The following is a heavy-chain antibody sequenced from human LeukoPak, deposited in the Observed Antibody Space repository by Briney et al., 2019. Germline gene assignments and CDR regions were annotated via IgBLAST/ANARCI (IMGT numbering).Heavy chain of an antibody. CDR3: ARDVGGGPKYYYYGMDV. CDR2: IYSGGST. J-gene: IGHJ6*02. D-gene: IGHD2-15*01. V-gene: IGHV3-66*02. Sequence: PGGSLRLSCAASGFTVSSNYMSWVRQAPGKGLEWVSVIYSGGSTYYADSVKGRFTISRDNSKNTLYLQMNSLRAEDTAVFYCARDVGGGPKYYYYGMDVWGQGTTVTVSS. CDR1: GFTVSSNY.